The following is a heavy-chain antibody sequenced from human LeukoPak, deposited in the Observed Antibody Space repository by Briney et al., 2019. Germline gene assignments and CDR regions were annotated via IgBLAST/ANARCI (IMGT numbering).Heavy chain of an antibody. D-gene: IGHD3-16*02. CDR1: GYTFTCYG. J-gene: IGHJ4*02. Sequence: ASVKVSCKASGYTFTCYGISWVRQAPGQGLEWMGWISAYNGNTNYAQKLQGRVTMTTDTSTSTAYMELRSLRSDDTAVYYCARDSYYDYVWGSYRFPAYFDYWGQGTLVTVSS. CDR3: ARDSYYDYVWGSYRFPAYFDY. CDR2: ISAYNGNT. V-gene: IGHV1-18*01.